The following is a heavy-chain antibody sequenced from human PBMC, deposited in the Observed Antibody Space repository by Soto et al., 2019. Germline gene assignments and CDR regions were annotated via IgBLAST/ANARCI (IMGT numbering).Heavy chain of an antibody. CDR1: GGSISSVGHY. CDR2: IYYSGST. Sequence: QVQLQESGPGLVKPSQTLSLTCSVSGGSISSVGHYWTWIRQQPGKGLEWIGYIYYSGSTDYNPSLKSRVTISLDRSKNQFSLNLSSVTAADTAIYYCARESGGYDSSTRYGLDVWGQGTTVTVSS. V-gene: IGHV4-31*03. J-gene: IGHJ6*02. CDR3: ARESGGYDSSTRYGLDV. D-gene: IGHD6-25*01.